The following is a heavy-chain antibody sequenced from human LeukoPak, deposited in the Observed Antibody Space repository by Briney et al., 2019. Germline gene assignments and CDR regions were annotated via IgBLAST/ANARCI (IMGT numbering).Heavy chain of an antibody. CDR1: GYTFTGYY. D-gene: IGHD2-21*01. J-gene: IGHJ4*02. CDR2: INPNSGGT. V-gene: IGHV1-2*06. Sequence: ASVKVSCKASGYTFTGYYIHWVRQAPGQGLEWMGRINPNSGGTNYAQKFQGRVTMTRDTSNSTAYMELNRLRSDAAAVYYCVIVVIVSLDGTRDHWGEGTLVTVP. CDR3: VIVVIVSLDGTRDH.